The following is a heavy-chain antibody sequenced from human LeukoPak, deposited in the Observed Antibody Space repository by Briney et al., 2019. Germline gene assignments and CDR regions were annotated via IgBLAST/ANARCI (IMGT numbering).Heavy chain of an antibody. Sequence: SETLTLPCTVSGGSISRYYWSWIRQPAGKGLEWLVRIYTSGSTTYNPSVKSRVTMSVDTAKNQLSLKLSSVTAADMAVYYCARSGVELSSDWFDPWGQGTLVTVSS. CDR1: GGSISRYY. J-gene: IGHJ5*02. CDR3: ARSGVELSSDWFDP. D-gene: IGHD1-7*01. CDR2: IYTSGST. V-gene: IGHV4-4*07.